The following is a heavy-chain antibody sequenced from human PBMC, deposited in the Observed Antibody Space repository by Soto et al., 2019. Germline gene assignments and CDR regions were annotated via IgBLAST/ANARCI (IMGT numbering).Heavy chain of an antibody. CDR2: VYHSGTT. Sequence: KPSETLSLTCAVSGGSIRSGGYSWSWIRQPPGKGLEWIGYVYHSGTTYYSSSLKSRVTISVDMSKNQISLKLTSVTAADTAVYYCARGGHFAFDIWGQGTMVTVSS. CDR3: ARGGHFAFDI. V-gene: IGHV4-30-2*01. J-gene: IGHJ3*02. CDR1: GGSIRSGGYS. D-gene: IGHD3-3*02.